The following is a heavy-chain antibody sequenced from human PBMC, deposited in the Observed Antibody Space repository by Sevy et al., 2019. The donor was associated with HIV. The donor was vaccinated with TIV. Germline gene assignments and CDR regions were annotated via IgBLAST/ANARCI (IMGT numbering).Heavy chain of an antibody. CDR1: GYDFSTYW. CDR3: ARRGILLRGGDYFYYGLDV. D-gene: IGHD1-26*01. Sequence: GECLKISCKGSGYDFSTYWIAWVRQMPGKGLELMGIIFPGDSDTRYSPSFQGQVTISADDSIRTSYLQWRSLKASDTAIYYCARRGILLRGGDYFYYGLDVWGQGTTVTVSS. CDR2: IFPGDSDT. V-gene: IGHV5-51*01. J-gene: IGHJ6*02.